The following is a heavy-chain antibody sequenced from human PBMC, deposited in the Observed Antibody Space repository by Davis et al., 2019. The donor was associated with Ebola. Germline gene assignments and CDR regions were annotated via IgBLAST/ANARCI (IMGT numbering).Heavy chain of an antibody. CDR2: IYPEDSDT. CDR3: TRSGSSWHHFDY. Sequence: GGSLRLSCKGSEYRFANYWIAWVRQMPGKGLEWMGIIYPEDSDTRYGPTFQGQVTISVDKSISTAYLQWSSLKASDTAMYYCTRSGSSWHHFDYWGQGTLVTVSS. J-gene: IGHJ4*02. D-gene: IGHD6-13*01. CDR1: EYRFANYW. V-gene: IGHV5-51*01.